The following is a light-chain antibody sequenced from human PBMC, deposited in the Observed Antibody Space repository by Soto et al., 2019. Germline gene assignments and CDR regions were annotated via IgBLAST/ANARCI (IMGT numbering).Light chain of an antibody. CDR2: EVS. J-gene: IGLJ1*01. Sequence: QSALTQPASVSGSPGQSITISCTGTSSDVGSYNLVSWYQQHPGKAPELMIYEVSKRPSGVSNRFSGSKSGNTASLTISGLQADDEADYYCCSYAGSSTYYVFGTGTKLTVL. V-gene: IGLV2-23*02. CDR1: SSDVGSYNL. CDR3: CSYAGSSTYYV.